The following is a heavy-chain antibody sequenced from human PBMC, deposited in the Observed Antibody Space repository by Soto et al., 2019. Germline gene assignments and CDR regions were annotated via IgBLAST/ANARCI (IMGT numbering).Heavy chain of an antibody. CDR2: INSDGSST. V-gene: IGHV3-74*01. CDR1: GFTFSSYW. Sequence: EVQLVESGGGLVQHGGSLRLSCAASGFTFSSYWMHWVRQAPGKGLVWVSRINSDGSSTFYADSVKGRFTISRDHAKNTLYLQMNSLRAEDTAVYYCASSTTAGGDQQVGATWGQGTLVTVSA. CDR3: ASSTTAGGDQQVGAT. J-gene: IGHJ5*02. D-gene: IGHD6-6*01.